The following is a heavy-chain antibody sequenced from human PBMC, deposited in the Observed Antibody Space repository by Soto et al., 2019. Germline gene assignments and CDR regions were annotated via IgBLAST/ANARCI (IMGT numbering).Heavy chain of an antibody. V-gene: IGHV3-7*05. CDR3: ARDWAYFDS. D-gene: IGHD7-27*01. J-gene: IGHJ4*02. CDR1: GFTFDTYW. CDR2: IKQDGSEK. Sequence: EVQLVESGGGLVQPGGSLRPSCAASGFTFDTYWMTWVRQAPGKGLEWVANIKQDGSEKYYVDSVKGRFTISRDNAKNSLYLQMNSLRAAETAVYYCARDWAYFDSWGKGTLVTVSS.